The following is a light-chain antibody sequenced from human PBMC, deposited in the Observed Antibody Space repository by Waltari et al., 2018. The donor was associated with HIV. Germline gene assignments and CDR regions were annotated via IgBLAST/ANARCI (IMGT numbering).Light chain of an antibody. CDR3: QQYYSTPLT. V-gene: IGKV4-1*01. J-gene: IGKJ4*01. CDR2: WAS. CDR1: QSVLFSSNNKKY. Sequence: DIVMTQSPDSLAVSLGERATINCKSSQSVLFSSNNKKYLAWYQQKPGQPPKLVLYWASTRESAVPDRFSGSGSGADFTLTISSLQAEDVAVYYCQQYYSTPLTFGGGTKVEIK.